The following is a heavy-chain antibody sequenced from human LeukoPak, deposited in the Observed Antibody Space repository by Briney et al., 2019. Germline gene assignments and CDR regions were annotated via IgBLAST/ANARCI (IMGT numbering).Heavy chain of an antibody. CDR2: IYHSGST. J-gene: IGHJ4*02. D-gene: IGHD6-13*01. V-gene: IGHV4-38-2*02. CDR1: GYSISSGYY. CDR3: ASALPFQLVH. Sequence: SETLSLTCTVSGYSISSGYYWGWIRQPPGKGLEWIGSIYHSGSTYYNPSLKSRVTISLDKSKNQFSLKLSSVTAADTAVYYCASALPFQLVHWGQGTLVTVSP.